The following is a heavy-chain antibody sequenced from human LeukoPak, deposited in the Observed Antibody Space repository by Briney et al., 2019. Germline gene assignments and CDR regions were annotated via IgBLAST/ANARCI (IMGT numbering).Heavy chain of an antibody. CDR2: IDYSGST. CDR1: GGSISTYY. D-gene: IGHD5-18*01. Sequence: PSETLSLTCTVSGGSISTYYWSWIRQPPGKGLEWIGYIDYSGSTNYNPSLKSRITISVDTSKNQFSLKLSSMTAADTAVYYCARRGYSPSGAFDIWGQGTMVTVSS. J-gene: IGHJ3*02. V-gene: IGHV4-59*01. CDR3: ARRGYSPSGAFDI.